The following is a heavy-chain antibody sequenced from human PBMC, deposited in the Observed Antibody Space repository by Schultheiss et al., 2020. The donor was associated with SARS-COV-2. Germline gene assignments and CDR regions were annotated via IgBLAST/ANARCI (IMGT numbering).Heavy chain of an antibody. Sequence: GGSLRLSCAASGFTFSSYAMHWVRQAPGKGLEYVSAISSNGGSTYYADSVKGRFTISRDNSKNTLYLQMNSLRAEDTAVYYCARDGPNYGGNSGDYWGQGTLVTVSS. V-gene: IGHV3-64*02. CDR2: ISSNGGST. J-gene: IGHJ4*02. CDR3: ARDGPNYGGNSGDY. CDR1: GFTFSSYA. D-gene: IGHD4-23*01.